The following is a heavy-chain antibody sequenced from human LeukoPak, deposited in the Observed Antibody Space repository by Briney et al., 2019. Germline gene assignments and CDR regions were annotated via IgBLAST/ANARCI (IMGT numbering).Heavy chain of an antibody. CDR2: INAGNGYT. Sequence: ASVKVSCKASGYTFNNYVLHWVRQAPGQGLEWMGWINAGNGYTKSSQEFQGRVTFTRDTSASTAYMELSGLQSEDMAVYYCARVDVTSLGNFDDWGQGTLVTVSS. V-gene: IGHV1-3*03. CDR3: ARVDVTSLGNFDD. J-gene: IGHJ4*02. D-gene: IGHD3-16*01. CDR1: GYTFNNYV.